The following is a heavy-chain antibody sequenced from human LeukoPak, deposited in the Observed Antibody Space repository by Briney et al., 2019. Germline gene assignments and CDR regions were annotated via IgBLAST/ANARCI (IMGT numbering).Heavy chain of an antibody. CDR2: ISSSSSTI. CDR1: GFTFSSYS. J-gene: IGHJ4*02. CDR3: ARDPSYYYGSGSYDH. Sequence: PGGSLRLSCAASGFTFSSYSMNWVRQDPGKGLEWVSYISSSSSTIYYADSVKGRFTISRDNAKNSLYLQMNSLRDEDTAVYYCARDPSYYYGSGSYDHWGQGTLVTVSS. D-gene: IGHD3-10*01. V-gene: IGHV3-48*02.